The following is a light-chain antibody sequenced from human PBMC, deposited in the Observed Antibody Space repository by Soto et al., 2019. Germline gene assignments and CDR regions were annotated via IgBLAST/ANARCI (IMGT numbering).Light chain of an antibody. CDR3: CSYGGSVI. CDR1: SRDFGADNH. J-gene: IGLJ2*01. V-gene: IGLV2-11*01. CDR2: DVS. Sequence: QSALTQPRSVSGSPGQSVTISCSGPSRDFGADNHVAWYQQYPDKAPEVMIYDVSQRPSGVPARCSGSKSGNTASLTISGRQAEDEADYYCCSYGGSVIFGGGTKLTVL.